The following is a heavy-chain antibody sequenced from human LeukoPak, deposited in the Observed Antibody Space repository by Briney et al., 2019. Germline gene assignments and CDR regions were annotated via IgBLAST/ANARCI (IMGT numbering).Heavy chain of an antibody. Sequence: GGSLRLSCAASGFTFSEYYMSWIRHAPETGLEWLSYTSPSGGTIYYTDSVKGRFTMSRDNAQNALYLEMNSLRAEDTAVYYCAREKKTEWTTGAFDMWGQGTMVIVTS. CDR1: GFTFSEYY. D-gene: IGHD3-3*01. CDR3: AREKKTEWTTGAFDM. J-gene: IGHJ3*02. V-gene: IGHV3-11*01. CDR2: TSPSGGTI.